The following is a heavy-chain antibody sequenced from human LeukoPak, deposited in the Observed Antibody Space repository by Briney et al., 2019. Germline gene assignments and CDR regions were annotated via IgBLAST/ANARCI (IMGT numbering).Heavy chain of an antibody. Sequence: SVKVSCKASGGTFSSYAISWVRQAPGQGLEWMGRIIPIFGTANYAQKFQGRVTITTDESTSTAYMELSSLRSEDTAVYYCERDGGYSYGLYFDYWGQGTLVTVSS. CDR2: IIPIFGTA. CDR1: GGTFSSYA. J-gene: IGHJ4*02. V-gene: IGHV1-69*05. D-gene: IGHD5-18*01. CDR3: ERDGGYSYGLYFDY.